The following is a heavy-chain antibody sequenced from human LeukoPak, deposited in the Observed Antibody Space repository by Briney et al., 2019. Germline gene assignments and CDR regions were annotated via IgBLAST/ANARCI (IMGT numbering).Heavy chain of an antibody. CDR3: ARPTSRPSNYYHTDV. V-gene: IGHV1-8*01. Sequence: ASVKVSCKASGYTFTSFDINWVRQATGQGLEWMGWMNPNNGNTSYAQKFQGRVTMTRDTAISTAYMELSSLTYEDTAVYYCARPTSRPSNYYHTDVWGKGTTVTVSS. J-gene: IGHJ6*03. D-gene: IGHD6-13*01. CDR2: MNPNNGNT. CDR1: GYTFTSFD.